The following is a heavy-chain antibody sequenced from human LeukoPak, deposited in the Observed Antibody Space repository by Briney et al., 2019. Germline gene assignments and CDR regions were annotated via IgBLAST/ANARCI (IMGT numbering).Heavy chain of an antibody. CDR2: IHHRGLS. J-gene: IGHJ4*02. Sequence: SETLSLTCAVSGGSITSGDYYWSWIRRHPGKGLEWIGYIHHRGLSYYNPSLESRISLSIDTSQNQVSLKLSSVTAADTAVYYCATKPNSLSYFDNWGQGTLPTVSS. D-gene: IGHD1-14*01. CDR1: GGSITSGDYY. CDR3: ATKPNSLSYFDN. V-gene: IGHV4-31*11.